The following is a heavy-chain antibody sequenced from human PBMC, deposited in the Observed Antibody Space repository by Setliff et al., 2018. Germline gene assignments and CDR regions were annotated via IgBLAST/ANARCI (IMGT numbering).Heavy chain of an antibody. CDR3: ARGPLDFVVTPAAAKFDY. CDR1: GYTLSKYY. J-gene: IGHJ4*02. CDR2: INPSGGLT. Sequence: ASVKVSCKASGYTLSKYYMHWVRQAPGQGLEWMGIINPSGGLTKYAQKFQGRVTMTIDTPTSTAYMELRSLRSDDTAVYYCARGPLDFVVTPAAAKFDYWAREPWSPSPQ. D-gene: IGHD2-2*01. V-gene: IGHV1-46*01.